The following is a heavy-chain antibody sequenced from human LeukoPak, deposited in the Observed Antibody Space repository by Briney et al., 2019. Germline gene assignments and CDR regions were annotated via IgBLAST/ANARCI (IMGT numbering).Heavy chain of an antibody. J-gene: IGHJ4*02. V-gene: IGHV3-21*01. CDR2: ISSSSSYI. CDR3: ARGQLYYDSSGFDY. D-gene: IGHD3-22*01. Sequence: TGGSLRLSCAASGFTFSSYWMSWVRQAPGKGLEWVSSISSSSSYIYYVDSVKGRFTISRDNAKKSVYLQMNSLRAEDTAVYYCARGQLYYDSSGFDYWGQGTLVTVSS. CDR1: GFTFSSYW.